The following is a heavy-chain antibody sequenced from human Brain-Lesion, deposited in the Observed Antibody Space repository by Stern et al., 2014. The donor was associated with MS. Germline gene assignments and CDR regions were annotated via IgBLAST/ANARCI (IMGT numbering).Heavy chain of an antibody. CDR1: GGAVSSGDRY. D-gene: IGHD3-3*01. Sequence: VQLVESGPGLVKPSQTLSLTCTVSGGAVSSGDRYWSWIRQHPEKALEWIGYISYSGNTYYNPSLESRVTISMDRSKNQFSLKLRSVTAADTAVYYCARVTEFLRFFYPDYWGQGIRVTVSS. V-gene: IGHV4-31*03. CDR2: ISYSGNT. CDR3: ARVTEFLRFFYPDY. J-gene: IGHJ4*02.